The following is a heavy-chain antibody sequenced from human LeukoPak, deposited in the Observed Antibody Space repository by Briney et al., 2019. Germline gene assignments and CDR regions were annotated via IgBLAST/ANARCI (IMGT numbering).Heavy chain of an antibody. V-gene: IGHV4-59*01. D-gene: IGHD2-2*01. CDR2: IYYSGST. Sequence: NPSETLSLTCTVSDGSISSYYWSWIRQPPGKGLEWIGYIYYSGSTNYNPSLKSRVTISVDTSKNQFSLKLSSVIAADTAVYYCARTTEGYCSSASCFGFSYSYYMDVWGKGTTVTISS. CDR3: ARTTEGYCSSASCFGFSYSYYMDV. CDR1: DGSISSYY. J-gene: IGHJ6*03.